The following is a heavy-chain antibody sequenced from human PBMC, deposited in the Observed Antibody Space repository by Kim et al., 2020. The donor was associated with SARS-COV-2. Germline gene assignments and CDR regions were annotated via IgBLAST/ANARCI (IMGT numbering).Heavy chain of an antibody. CDR3: ARGDDFWSGYRYYGMDV. Sequence: GGSLRLSCAASGFTFSSYEMNWVRQAPGKGLEWVSYISSSGSTIYYADSVKGRFTISRDNAKNSLYLQMNSLRAEDTAVYYCARGDDFWSGYRYYGMDVWGQGTTVTVSS. CDR2: ISSSGSTI. D-gene: IGHD3-3*01. J-gene: IGHJ6*02. CDR1: GFTFSSYE. V-gene: IGHV3-48*03.